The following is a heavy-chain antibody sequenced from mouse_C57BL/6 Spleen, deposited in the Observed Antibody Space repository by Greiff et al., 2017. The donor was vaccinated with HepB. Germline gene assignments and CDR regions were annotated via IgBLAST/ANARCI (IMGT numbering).Heavy chain of an antibody. J-gene: IGHJ3*01. D-gene: IGHD1-1*01. CDR2: IDPETGGT. CDR3: TREDYYGSRAWFAY. V-gene: IGHV1-15*01. Sequence: QVHVKQSGAELVRPGASVTLSCKASGYTFTDYEMHWVKQTPVQGLEWIGAIDPETGGTAYNQKFKGKAILTADKSSSTAYMELRSLTSEDSAVYYCTREDYYGSRAWFAYWGQGTLVTVSA. CDR1: GYTFTDYE.